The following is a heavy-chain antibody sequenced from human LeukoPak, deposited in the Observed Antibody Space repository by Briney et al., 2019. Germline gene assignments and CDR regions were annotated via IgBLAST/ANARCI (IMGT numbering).Heavy chain of an antibody. CDR1: GFTFSNAW. CDR2: IKSKTGGGTT. V-gene: IGHV3-15*01. J-gene: IGHJ3*02. D-gene: IGHD3-3*01. CDR3: TRGVFGVVNDAFDI. Sequence: GGSLRLSCAASGFTFSNAWMSWVRQAPGKGLEWVGRIKSKTGGGTTDYAAPVKGRVTISKDYSKTTPYLQMNSLKTEDTAVYYCTRGVFGVVNDAFDIWGQGTMVTVSS.